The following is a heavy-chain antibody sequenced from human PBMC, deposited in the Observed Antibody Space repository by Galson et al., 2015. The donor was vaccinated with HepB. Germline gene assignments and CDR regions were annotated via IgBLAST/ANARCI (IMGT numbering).Heavy chain of an antibody. CDR3: ARDGYGGSNFDY. Sequence: SLRLSCAASGFTFSSYEMNWVRQAPGKGLEWVSYISGSGNTIYYADSVKGRFTISRDNAKNSLHLQVNSLRAEDTAVYYCARDGYGGSNFDYWGQGTLVTVSS. CDR2: ISGSGNTI. J-gene: IGHJ4*02. V-gene: IGHV3-48*03. D-gene: IGHD2-15*01. CDR1: GFTFSSYE.